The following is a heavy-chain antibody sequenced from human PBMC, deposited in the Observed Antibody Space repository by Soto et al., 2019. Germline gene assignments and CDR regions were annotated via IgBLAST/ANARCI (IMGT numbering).Heavy chain of an antibody. J-gene: IGHJ3*02. V-gene: IGHV1-69*01. D-gene: IGHD6-13*01. CDR1: GGTFSSYA. Sequence: QVQLVQSGAEVKKPGSSVKVSCKASGGTFSSYAISWVRQAPGQGLEWMRGIIPIFGTANYAQKFQGRVTITADESTSTAYMELRRLRSEDTAVYYCARVKGSSSWYGDAFAIWGQGTMVTVSS. CDR2: IIPIFGTA. CDR3: ARVKGSSSWYGDAFAI.